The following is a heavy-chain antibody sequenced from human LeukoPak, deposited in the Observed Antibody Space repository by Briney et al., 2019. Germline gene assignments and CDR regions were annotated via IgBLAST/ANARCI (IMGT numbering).Heavy chain of an antibody. Sequence: ASVKVSCKASGYTFTSYAMHWVRQAPGQRLEWMGWINAGNGNTKYSQKFQGRVTITRDTSASTAYMELRSLRSDDTAVYYCARSLLLDTWFDPWGQGTLVTVSS. CDR2: INAGNGNT. CDR1: GYTFTSYA. CDR3: ARSLLLDTWFDP. V-gene: IGHV1-3*01. D-gene: IGHD2-15*01. J-gene: IGHJ5*02.